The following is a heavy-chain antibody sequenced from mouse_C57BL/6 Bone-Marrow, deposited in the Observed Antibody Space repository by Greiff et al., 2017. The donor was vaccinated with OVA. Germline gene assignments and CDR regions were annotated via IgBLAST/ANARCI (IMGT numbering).Heavy chain of an antibody. CDR2: ISYDGSN. D-gene: IGHD4-1*02. J-gene: IGHJ3*01. CDR1: GYSITSGYY. CDR3: ARHQLGRAWFAY. V-gene: IGHV3-6*01. Sequence: EVQLQESGPGLVKPSQSLSLTCSVTGYSITSGYYWNWIRQFPGNKLEWMGYISYDGSNNYNPSLKNRISFTRDTSKNQFFLKLNSVTTEDTATYYCARHQLGRAWFAYWGQGTLVTVSA.